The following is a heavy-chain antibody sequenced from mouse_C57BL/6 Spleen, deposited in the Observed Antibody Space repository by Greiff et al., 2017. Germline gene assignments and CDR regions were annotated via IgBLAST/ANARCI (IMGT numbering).Heavy chain of an antibody. CDR3: AKGTVVPFDD. D-gene: IGHD1-1*01. CDR2: ISSGSSTI. Sequence: EVHLVESGGGLVKPGGSLKLSCAASGFTFSDYGMHWVRQAPEKGLEWVAYISSGSSTIYYADTVKGRFTISRDNAKNTLFLQMTSLRSEDTAMYYCAKGTVVPFDDWGQGTTLTVSS. CDR1: GFTFSDYG. J-gene: IGHJ2*01. V-gene: IGHV5-17*01.